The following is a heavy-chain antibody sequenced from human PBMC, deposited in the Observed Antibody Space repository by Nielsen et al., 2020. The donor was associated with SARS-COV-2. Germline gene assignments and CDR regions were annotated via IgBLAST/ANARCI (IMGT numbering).Heavy chain of an antibody. V-gene: IGHV4-59*01. CDR3: ARGVLGDYYYYMDV. CDR2: IYYSGST. CDR1: GGSTSSYY. J-gene: IGHJ6*03. Sequence: SETLSLTCTVSGGSTSSYYWSWIRQPPGKGLEWIGYIYYSGSTNYNPSLKSRVTISVDTSKNQFSLKLSSVTAADTAVYYCARGVLGDYYYYMDVWGKGTTVTVSS.